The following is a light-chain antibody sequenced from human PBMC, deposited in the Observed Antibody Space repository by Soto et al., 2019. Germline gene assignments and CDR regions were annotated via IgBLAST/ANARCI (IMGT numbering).Light chain of an antibody. CDR3: QQFNNWPWT. Sequence: EIVMTQSPVTLTVSPGERATLYCRASQSISTKLAWHQQKPGQAPRLLIYGASTRATGIPARFSGSGSGTEFTLTISSLQSEDLAVYYCQQFNNWPWTFGQGTKVEI. V-gene: IGKV3-15*01. J-gene: IGKJ1*01. CDR1: QSISTK. CDR2: GAS.